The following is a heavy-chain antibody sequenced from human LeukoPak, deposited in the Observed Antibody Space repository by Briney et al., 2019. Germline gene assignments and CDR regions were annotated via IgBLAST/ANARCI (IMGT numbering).Heavy chain of an antibody. D-gene: IGHD6-13*01. Sequence: GGSLRLSCTASTLTLNNYWMSCVRQAPGKGLEWVANIKQDGSEKYHVDSVKGRFTISRDNAKNSLYLQMNSLRAEDTSVYYCASHGVYTGSWSGFDYWGQGTLVTVSS. CDR1: TLTLNNYW. CDR3: ASHGVYTGSWSGFDY. J-gene: IGHJ4*02. CDR2: IKQDGSEK. V-gene: IGHV3-7*05.